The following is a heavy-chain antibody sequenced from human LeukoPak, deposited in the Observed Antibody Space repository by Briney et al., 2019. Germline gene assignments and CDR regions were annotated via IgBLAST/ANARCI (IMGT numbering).Heavy chain of an antibody. CDR3: AKSPPLAAAVKASYFDY. CDR2: ISGSGGST. J-gene: IGHJ4*02. D-gene: IGHD6-13*01. CDR1: GFTFSSYA. Sequence: GGSLRPSCAASGFTFSSYAMSWVRQAPGKGLEWVSAISGSGGSTYYADSVKGRFTISRDNSKNTLYLQMNSLRAEDTAVYYCAKSPPLAAAVKASYFDYWGQGTLVTVSS. V-gene: IGHV3-23*01.